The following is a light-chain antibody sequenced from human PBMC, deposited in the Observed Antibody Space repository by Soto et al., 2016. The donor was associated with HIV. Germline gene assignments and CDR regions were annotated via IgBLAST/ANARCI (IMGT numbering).Light chain of an antibody. CDR1: KLGDNY. J-gene: IGLJ2*01. CDR3: QAWDSSTGV. CDR2: QDT. Sequence: SYELTQPPSVSVSPGQTASITCSGDKLGDNYACWYQQKPGQSPVLVIYQDTMRPSGIPERFSGSNSGNTATLTISGTQTMDEADYYCQAWDSSTGVFGGGTELTV. V-gene: IGLV3-1*01.